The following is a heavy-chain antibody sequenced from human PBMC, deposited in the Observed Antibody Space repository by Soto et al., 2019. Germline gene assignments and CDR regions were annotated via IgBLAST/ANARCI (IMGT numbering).Heavy chain of an antibody. J-gene: IGHJ6*02. V-gene: IGHV3-30-3*01. CDR2: ISYDGSNK. CDR3: ARDWEVAAPGNYYYYGMDV. Sequence: SLRLSCAASGFTFSSYAMHWVRQAPGKGLEWVAVISYDGSNKYYADSVKGRFTISRDNSKNTLYLQMNSLRAEDTAVYYCARDWEVAAPGNYYYYGMDVWGQGTTVTVSS. D-gene: IGHD2-15*01. CDR1: GFTFSSYA.